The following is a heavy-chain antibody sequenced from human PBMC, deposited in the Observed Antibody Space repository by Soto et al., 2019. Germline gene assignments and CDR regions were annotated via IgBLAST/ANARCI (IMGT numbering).Heavy chain of an antibody. Sequence: QVQMVESGGGVVQPGGSLRLSCAVSESIFRGYGMHWVRQAPGKGLEWVAIIRFDGSNIHYADYVMGRFTISRDNSKNMLHLEMNYLRVEDTAVYYCARDGFGVTTFWGFLDYWGQGTLVTVSA. D-gene: IGHD3-10*02. J-gene: IGHJ4*02. CDR1: ESIFRGYG. V-gene: IGHV3-33*01. CDR2: IRFDGSNI. CDR3: ARDGFGVTTFWGFLDY.